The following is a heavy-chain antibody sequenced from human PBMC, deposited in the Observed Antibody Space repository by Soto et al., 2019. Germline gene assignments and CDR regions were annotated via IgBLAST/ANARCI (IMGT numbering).Heavy chain of an antibody. J-gene: IGHJ4*02. V-gene: IGHV1-2*02. CDR2: ISPKSGGT. D-gene: IGHD3-9*01. CDR1: GYTFTDYY. Sequence: QVQLVQSGAEVKKPGASVKVSCEASGYTFTDYYMHWVRQAPGQGFERMGRISPKSGGTNYAQKFQGRVTMTWDTSLNTAYMELSSLTSEDTAVYYCARPPGYISDWYYFDLWGQGTLITVSS. CDR3: ARPPGYISDWYYFDL.